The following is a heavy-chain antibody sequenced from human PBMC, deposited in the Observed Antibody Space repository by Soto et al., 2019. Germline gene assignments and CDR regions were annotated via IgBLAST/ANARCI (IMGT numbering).Heavy chain of an antibody. V-gene: IGHV1-69*04. D-gene: IGHD3-10*01. J-gene: IGHJ6*04. CDR2: IIPILGIA. CDR3: ARDGYGSGTHVRMDV. Sequence: SVKVSCKASGGTFSSYTISWVRQAPGQGLEWMGRIIPILGIANYARKFQGRVAITAGKSTSTAYMELSSLRSEDTAVYYCARDGYGSGTHVRMDVWGKGNTVTVSS. CDR1: GGTFSSYT.